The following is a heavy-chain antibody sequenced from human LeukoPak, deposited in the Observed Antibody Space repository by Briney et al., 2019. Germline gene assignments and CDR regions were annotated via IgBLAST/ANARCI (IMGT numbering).Heavy chain of an antibody. J-gene: IGHJ5*02. D-gene: IGHD6-19*01. Sequence: GGSLRLSCAASGFSFSDCYMSWIRQARGGGGEGGSYISSRSTLIYYADSVNGRSTISTDNAKNSLYLQMNSLRVDDTAVYYCARETVTVAGNWCDPWGQGTLVTVSS. V-gene: IGHV3-11*01. CDR1: GFSFSDCY. CDR2: ISSRSTLI. CDR3: ARETVTVAGNWCDP.